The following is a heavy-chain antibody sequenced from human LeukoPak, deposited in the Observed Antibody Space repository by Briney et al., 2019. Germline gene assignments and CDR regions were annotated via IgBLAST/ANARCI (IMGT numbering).Heavy chain of an antibody. J-gene: IGHJ4*02. V-gene: IGHV4-61*02. Sequence: SETLSLTCTVSGGSINSGSYYWSWIRQPAGKGLEWIGRIYTSGSTKYNPSLKSRVTISVDTSKNQFSLKLSSVTAADTAVYYCARDTYTHLDYWGQGTLVTVSS. CDR1: GGSINSGSYY. D-gene: IGHD2-2*02. CDR3: ARDTYTHLDY. CDR2: IYTSGST.